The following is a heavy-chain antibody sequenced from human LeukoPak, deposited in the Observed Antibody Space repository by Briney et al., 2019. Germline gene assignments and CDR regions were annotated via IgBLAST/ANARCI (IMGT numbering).Heavy chain of an antibody. CDR3: ARATYSSSWYAGDWFDP. D-gene: IGHD6-13*01. CDR2: INPNSGGT. V-gene: IGHV1-2*02. Sequence: ASVKVSCKASGYTFTGYYMHWVRQAPGQGLEWMGWINPNSGGTNYAQKFQGRVTMTRDTSIGTAYMELSRLRSDDTAVYYCARATYSSSWYAGDWFDPWGQGTLVTVSS. J-gene: IGHJ5*02. CDR1: GYTFTGYY.